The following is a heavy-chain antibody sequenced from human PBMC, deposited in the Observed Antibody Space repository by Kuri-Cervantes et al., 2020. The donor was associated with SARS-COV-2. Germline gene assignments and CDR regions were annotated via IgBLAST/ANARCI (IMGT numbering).Heavy chain of an antibody. D-gene: IGHD1-1*01. V-gene: IGHV3-33*01. CDR2: IWYHGRNE. CDR1: GFTFSSYG. CDR3: VRDGDHWNFDY. J-gene: IGHJ4*02. Sequence: GESLKISCAASGFTFSSYGMHWVRQAPGKGLEWVALIWYHGRNENYADSVKGRFTISRDNAKNMLFLQMNSLRAEDTAVYYCVRDGDHWNFDYWGQGTLVTVSS.